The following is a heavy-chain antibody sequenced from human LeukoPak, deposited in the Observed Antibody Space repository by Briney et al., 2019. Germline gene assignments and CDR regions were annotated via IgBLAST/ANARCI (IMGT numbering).Heavy chain of an antibody. CDR2: IYDNGSA. CDR3: ARHRGRWNDLDF. D-gene: IGHD1-1*01. Sequence: PSETLSLTCSVSAVFITTYYWSWIRQSPGKGLEWIGSIYDNGSANYNPSLRSRVNISADTSENQFSLELSSVTAADTAVYYCARHRGRWNDLDFWGQGTLVTVSS. V-gene: IGHV4-59*08. J-gene: IGHJ4*02. CDR1: AVFITTYY.